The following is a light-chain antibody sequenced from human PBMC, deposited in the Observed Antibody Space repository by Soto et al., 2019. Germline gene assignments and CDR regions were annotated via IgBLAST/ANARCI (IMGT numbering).Light chain of an antibody. CDR3: HQHSYWRRS. V-gene: IGKV3-15*01. J-gene: IGKJ1*01. CDR1: QSINSN. CDR2: GAS. Sequence: EIVMTQSPATLSVSPGERATLSCRASQSINSNLAWFHQKPGQAPRLLIYGASTRATGIPARFSGSGSWTDFTPTISSLQSEDFSIYYCHQHSYWRRSFGNETKVEIK.